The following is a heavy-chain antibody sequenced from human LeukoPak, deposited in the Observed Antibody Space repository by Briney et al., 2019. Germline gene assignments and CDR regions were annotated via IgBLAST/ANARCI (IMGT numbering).Heavy chain of an antibody. J-gene: IGHJ4*02. CDR3: ARLGDCSSTSCYSRFDY. D-gene: IGHD2-2*02. CDR2: IFYGRTT. V-gene: IGHV4-39*01. Sequence: SETLSLTCPVSSGSISSSNYYWGWIRQPPGKGLEWIGSIFYGRTTYYNPPLKSRVTISVDTSKNQFSLKLTSVTAADTAVYYCARLGDCSSTSCYSRFDYWGQGTLVTVSS. CDR1: SGSISSSNYY.